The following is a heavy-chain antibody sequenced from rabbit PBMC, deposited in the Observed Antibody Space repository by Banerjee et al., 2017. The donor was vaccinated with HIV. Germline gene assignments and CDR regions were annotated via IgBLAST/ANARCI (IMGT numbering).Heavy chain of an antibody. CDR2: IYTGDGNT. CDR1: GFSFSSNYY. V-gene: IGHV1S40*01. CDR3: ARDLAGVIGWNFGL. Sequence: QSLEESGGDLVKPGASLTLTCTASGFSFSSNYYMCWVRQAPGKGLEWIACIYTGDGNTDYASWVNGRFTISLDNAQNTVFLQMTSLTAADTATYFCARDLAGVIGWNFGLWGPGTLV. D-gene: IGHD4-1*01. J-gene: IGHJ4*01.